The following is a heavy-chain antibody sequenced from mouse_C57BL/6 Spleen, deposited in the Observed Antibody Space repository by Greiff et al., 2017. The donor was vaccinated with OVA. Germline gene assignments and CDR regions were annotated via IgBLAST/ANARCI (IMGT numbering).Heavy chain of an antibody. CDR1: GFTFSSYT. D-gene: IGHD2-3*01. Sequence: EVKLVESGGGLVKPGGSLKLSCAASGFTFSSYTMSWVRQTPEKRLEWVATISGGGGNTYYPDSVKGRFTISRDNAKNTLYLQMSSLRSEDTALYYCGRGDGFGCDFDVWGTGTTVTVSS. J-gene: IGHJ1*03. CDR2: ISGGGGNT. V-gene: IGHV5-9*01. CDR3: GRGDGFGCDFDV.